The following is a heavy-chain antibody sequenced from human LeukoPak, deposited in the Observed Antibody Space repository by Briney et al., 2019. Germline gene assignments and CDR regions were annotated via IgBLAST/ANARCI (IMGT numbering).Heavy chain of an antibody. CDR2: ISWNSGSI. J-gene: IGHJ4*02. V-gene: IGHV3-9*03. CDR3: VKGSGKGHEYCGADCYFDY. D-gene: IGHD2-21*02. CDR1: GFTFDDYA. Sequence: GGSLRLSCAASGFTFDDYAMHWVRQAPGKGLEWVSGISWNSGSIGYADSVKGRFSISRDNAKNSLYLQMNSLRTEDMALYYYVKGSGKGHEYCGADCYFDYWGQGTLVTVSS.